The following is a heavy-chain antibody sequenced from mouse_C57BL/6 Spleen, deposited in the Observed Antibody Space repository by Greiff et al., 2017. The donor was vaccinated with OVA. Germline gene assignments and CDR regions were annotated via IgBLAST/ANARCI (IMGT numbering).Heavy chain of an antibody. CDR3: ARSTDFSYYAMDY. J-gene: IGHJ4*01. D-gene: IGHD2-1*01. Sequence: QVQLKQPGAELVMPGASVKLSCKASGYTFTSYWMPWVKQRPGQGLEWIGEIDPSDSYTNYHQKFKGKFTLTVDKSSSTAYMQLSSLTSEDSAVYYCARSTDFSYYAMDYWGQGTSVTVSS. V-gene: IGHV1-69*01. CDR1: GYTFTSYW. CDR2: IDPSDSYT.